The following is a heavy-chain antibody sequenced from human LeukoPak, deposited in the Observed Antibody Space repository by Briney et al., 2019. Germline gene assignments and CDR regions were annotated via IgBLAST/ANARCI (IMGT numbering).Heavy chain of an antibody. CDR1: GFTFRNYW. D-gene: IGHD3-10*01. V-gene: IGHV3-74*01. CDR3: ARERRYYYGSGSPMGLDP. J-gene: IGHJ5*02. Sequence: GGSLRLSCAASGFTFRNYWLHWVRQAPGKGLVWVSRVNGDEGSSSYADSVTGRFTISRDNANNTLYLQMNSLRAEDTAVYYCARERRYYYGSGSPMGLDPWGQGTLVTVSS. CDR2: VNGDEGSS.